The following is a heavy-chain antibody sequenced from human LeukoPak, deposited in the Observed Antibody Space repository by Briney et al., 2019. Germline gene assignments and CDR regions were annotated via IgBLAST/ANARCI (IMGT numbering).Heavy chain of an antibody. Sequence: GASVKVSCKGSGYTFTSYDINWVRQATGQGLEWMGWMNPNSGNTGYAQKFQGRVTITRNTSISTAYMELSSLRSEDTAVYYCARESGYSSSSGQGFGYWGQGTLVTVSS. CDR3: ARESGYSSSSGQGFGY. CDR1: GYTFTSYD. CDR2: MNPNSGNT. D-gene: IGHD6-6*01. V-gene: IGHV1-8*03. J-gene: IGHJ4*02.